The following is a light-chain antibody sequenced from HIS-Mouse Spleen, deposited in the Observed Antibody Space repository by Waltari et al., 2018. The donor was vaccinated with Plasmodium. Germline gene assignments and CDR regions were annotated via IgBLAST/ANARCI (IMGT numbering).Light chain of an antibody. CDR1: SSDFGGYTY. J-gene: IGLJ1*01. V-gene: IGLV2-11*01. Sequence: QSALTQPRSVSGSPGQSVTISCTGTSSDFGGYTYVSWYQQHPGKAPQLMIYDVSKRPSGVPDRFSGSKSGNTASLTISGLQAEDEADYYCCSYAGSYTYVFGTGTKVTVL. CDR2: DVS. CDR3: CSYAGSYTYV.